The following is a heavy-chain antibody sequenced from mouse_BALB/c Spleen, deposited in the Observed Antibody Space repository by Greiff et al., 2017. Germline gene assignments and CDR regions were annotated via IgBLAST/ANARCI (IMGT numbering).Heavy chain of an antibody. J-gene: IGHJ1*01. D-gene: IGHD1-1*01. CDR2: IWGGGST. V-gene: IGHV2-6-5*01. Sequence: QVQLQQSGPGLVAPSQSLSITCTVSGFSLTDYGVSWIRQPPGKGLEWLGVIWGGGSTYYNSALKSRLSISKDNSKSQVFLKMNSLQTDDTAMYYCAKHLLYYGSSSWYCDVGGAGTTVTVSS. CDR3: AKHLLYYGSSSWYCDV. CDR1: GFSLTDYG.